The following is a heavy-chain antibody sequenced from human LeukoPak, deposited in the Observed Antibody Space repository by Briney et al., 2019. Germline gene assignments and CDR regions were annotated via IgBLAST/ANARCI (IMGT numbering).Heavy chain of an antibody. Sequence: SETLSLTCTVSGGSISTYYWSWIRQPPGKGLEWIGYIYDSVNTKYNPSLKSRVTISVDRSKNQFSLKLSSVTAADTAVYYCARIWFGELLQGYFDYWGQGTLVTVSS. CDR3: ARIWFGELLQGYFDY. D-gene: IGHD3-10*01. V-gene: IGHV4-59*12. CDR1: GGSISTYY. CDR2: IYDSVNT. J-gene: IGHJ4*02.